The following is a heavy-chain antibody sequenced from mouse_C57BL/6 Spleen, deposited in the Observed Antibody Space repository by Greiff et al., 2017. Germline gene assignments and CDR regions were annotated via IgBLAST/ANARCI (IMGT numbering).Heavy chain of an antibody. CDR2: INPYNGGT. J-gene: IGHJ4*01. CDR1: GYTFTDYY. V-gene: IGHV1-19*01. CDR3: ARRFYSNYVDAMDY. Sequence: VQLQQSGPVLVKPGASVKMSCKASGYTFTDYYMNWVKQSHGKSLEWIGVINPYNGGTSYNQKFKGKATLTVDKSSSTAYMELNSLTSEDSAVYYCARRFYSNYVDAMDYWGQGTSVTVSS. D-gene: IGHD2-5*01.